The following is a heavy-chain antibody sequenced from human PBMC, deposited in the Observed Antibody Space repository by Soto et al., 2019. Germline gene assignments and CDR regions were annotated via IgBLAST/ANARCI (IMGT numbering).Heavy chain of an antibody. V-gene: IGHV1-2*04. Sequence: RGSVQIACNASGYTFTSCYMHWLRQPPGQGVEWMGWINPKSGGTNDAQKFQGWVTMTRDTSISTAYMELSRLRSDDTAVYYCARVSAAGYICFDPWGQGTLVTVSS. CDR2: INPKSGGT. CDR3: ARVSAAGYICFDP. D-gene: IGHD6-13*01. J-gene: IGHJ5*02. CDR1: GYTFTSCY.